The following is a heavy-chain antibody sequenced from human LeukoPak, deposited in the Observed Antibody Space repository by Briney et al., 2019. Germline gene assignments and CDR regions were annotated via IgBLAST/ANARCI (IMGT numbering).Heavy chain of an antibody. CDR1: GFTVTDYY. Sequence: GGSLRLSCAVSGFTVTDYYVNWVRQAPGKGLEWVASIRQDGGDKFYVDSVKGRFTISRDNTKSSLYLQINSLRAEDTAVYYCARDGTAAGLYFDLWGQGTLVTVSS. D-gene: IGHD6-13*01. CDR3: ARDGTAAGLYFDL. CDR2: IRQDGGDK. V-gene: IGHV3-7*01. J-gene: IGHJ4*01.